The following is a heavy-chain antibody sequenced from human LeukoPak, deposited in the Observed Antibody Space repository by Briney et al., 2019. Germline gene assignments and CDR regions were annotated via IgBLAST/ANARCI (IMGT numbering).Heavy chain of an antibody. CDR1: GGSISSYY. CDR2: IYYSGST. CDR3: ARGVRGVTLVYFAY. D-gene: IGHD3-10*01. Sequence: SETLSLTCTVSGGSISSYYWSWIRQPPGKGLEWIGYIYYSGSTNYNPSLKSRVTISVDTSKNQFSLKLSSVTAADTAVYYCARGVRGVTLVYFAYWGQGTLVTVSS. V-gene: IGHV4-59*01. J-gene: IGHJ4*02.